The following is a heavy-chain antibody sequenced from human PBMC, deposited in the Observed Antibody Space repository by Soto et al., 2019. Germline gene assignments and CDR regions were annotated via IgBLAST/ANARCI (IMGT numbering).Heavy chain of an antibody. CDR2: IYTSGST. Sequence: SETLSLTCTVSGGSIGSYYWSWIRQPAGKGLEWIGRIYTSGSTNYNPSLKSRVTMSVDTSKNQFSLKLSSVTAADTAVYYCARDLWTAMVTPFDYWGQGTLVTVSS. V-gene: IGHV4-4*07. D-gene: IGHD5-18*01. J-gene: IGHJ4*02. CDR3: ARDLWTAMVTPFDY. CDR1: GGSIGSYY.